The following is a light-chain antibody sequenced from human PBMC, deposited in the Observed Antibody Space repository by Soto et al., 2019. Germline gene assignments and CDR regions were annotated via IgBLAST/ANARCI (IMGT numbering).Light chain of an antibody. J-gene: IGLJ1*01. CDR2: DVS. V-gene: IGLV2-14*03. CDR1: SSDVGGYNY. Sequence: QSALTQPASVSGSPGQSITLSCTGTSSDVGGYNYVSWYQHHPGKAPKLMIFDVSNRPSGVSKRFSGSKSGNTASLTISGLQPEDEADDYCSSYTTSNTRQIVFGTGTKLTVL. CDR3: SSYTTSNTRQIV.